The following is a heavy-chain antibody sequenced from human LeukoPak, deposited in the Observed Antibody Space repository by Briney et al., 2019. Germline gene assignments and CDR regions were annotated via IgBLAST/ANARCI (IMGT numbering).Heavy chain of an antibody. CDR2: TYYRSKWYN. CDR1: GDSVPSNSAA. CDR3: AGGVGRSSPSLDY. D-gene: IGHD6-6*01. V-gene: IGHV6-1*01. Sequence: SQTLSLTCAISGDSVPSNSAAWNWIRQSPSRGLEWLGRTYYRSKWYNDYAVSVKSRITINPDTSKNQFSLQLNSVTPEDTAVYYCAGGVGRSSPSLDYWGQGTLVTVSS. J-gene: IGHJ4*02.